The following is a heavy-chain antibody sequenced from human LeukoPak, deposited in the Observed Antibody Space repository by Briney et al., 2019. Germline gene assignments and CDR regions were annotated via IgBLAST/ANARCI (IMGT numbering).Heavy chain of an antibody. J-gene: IGHJ6*02. CDR2: MNPNSGNT. CDR3: ARGPYYEILSGVYYYAMDV. D-gene: IGHD3-9*01. V-gene: IGHV1-8*01. CDR1: GYTLTSYD. Sequence: ASVKVSCKASGYTLTSYDINWVRQDAGQGLEWMGWMNPNSGNTGYAQKFQGRVTMTRNTSISTAYMELSSLRSEDTAVYYCARGPYYEILSGVYYYAMDVWGQGTTVTVSS.